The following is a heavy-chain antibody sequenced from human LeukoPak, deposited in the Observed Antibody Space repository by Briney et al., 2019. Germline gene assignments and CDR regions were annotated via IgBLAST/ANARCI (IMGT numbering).Heavy chain of an antibody. V-gene: IGHV4-61*02. CDR2: IYTSGST. CDR1: GGSISSSSYY. Sequence: SETLSLTCTVSGGSISSSSYYWSWIRQPAGKGLEWIGRIYTSGSTNYNPSLKSRVTISVDTSKNQFSLKLSSVTAADTAVYYCARGFRKRWLQLGDYWGQGTLVTVSS. CDR3: ARGFRKRWLQLGDY. J-gene: IGHJ4*02. D-gene: IGHD5-24*01.